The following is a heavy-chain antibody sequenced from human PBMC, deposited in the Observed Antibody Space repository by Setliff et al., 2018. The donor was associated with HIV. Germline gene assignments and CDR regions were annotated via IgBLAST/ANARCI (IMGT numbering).Heavy chain of an antibody. CDR2: IYYNVNN. J-gene: IGHJ4*02. CDR3: TTGGSMTTMTT. CDR1: GGSISSYY. D-gene: IGHD4-4*01. Sequence: SETLSLTCTVSGGSISSYYWSWIRQPPGKGLEWIGYIYYNVNNNYNPSLKSRVSISIDTSKNQFSLTLTSATAADTAVYYCTTGGSMTTMTTWGQGTLVTVSS. V-gene: IGHV4-59*01.